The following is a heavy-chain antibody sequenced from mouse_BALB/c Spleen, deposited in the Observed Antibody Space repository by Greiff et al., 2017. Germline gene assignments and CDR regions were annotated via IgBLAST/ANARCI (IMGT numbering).Heavy chain of an antibody. Sequence: VQLKQSGAELVRSGASVKLSCTASGFNIKDYYMHWVKQRPEQGLEWIGWIDPENGDTEYAPKFQGKATMTADTSSNTAYLQLSSLTSEDTAVYYCASNYYGSKLGYWGQGTTLTVSS. CDR3: ASNYYGSKLGY. D-gene: IGHD1-1*01. CDR1: GFNIKDYY. J-gene: IGHJ2*01. V-gene: IGHV14-4*02. CDR2: IDPENGDT.